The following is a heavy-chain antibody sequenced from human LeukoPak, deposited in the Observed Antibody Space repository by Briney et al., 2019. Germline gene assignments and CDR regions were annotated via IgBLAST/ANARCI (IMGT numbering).Heavy chain of an antibody. CDR2: ISGNGGST. V-gene: IGHV3-23*01. J-gene: IGHJ4*02. D-gene: IGHD6-19*01. Sequence: GGSLRLSCAASGFTFSSYAMSWVRQAPGKGLEWVSGISGNGGSTYYADSVKGRFTISRDNSKNTLYLQMNSLRAKDTAVYYCTKPARAVGLDYWGQGTLVTVSS. CDR1: GFTFSSYA. CDR3: TKPARAVGLDY.